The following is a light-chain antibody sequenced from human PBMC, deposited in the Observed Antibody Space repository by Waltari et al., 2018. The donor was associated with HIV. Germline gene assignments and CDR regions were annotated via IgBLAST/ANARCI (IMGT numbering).Light chain of an antibody. CDR1: ALPKKY. V-gene: IGLV3-25*03. CDR2: KDS. Sequence: SYELTQPPSVSVSPGQTARITCSGDALPKKYVYWYQQRPGQAPVLVMYKDSDRPSGIPGRFSGSSSGTTVTLTISGVQAEDEAAYYCQSADSSGTYVFGTGTKVTVL. J-gene: IGLJ1*01. CDR3: QSADSSGTYV.